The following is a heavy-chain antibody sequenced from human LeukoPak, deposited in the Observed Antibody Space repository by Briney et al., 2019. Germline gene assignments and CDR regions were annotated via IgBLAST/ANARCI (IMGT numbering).Heavy chain of an antibody. V-gene: IGHV1-18*01. CDR3: ARHTLYGSGSYYVYYFDY. CDR1: GYTFTSYG. J-gene: IGHJ4*02. D-gene: IGHD3-10*01. CDR2: ISSYNGNT. Sequence: GGSVKVSCKPSGYTFTSYGISWVRQAPGQGLEWTGWISSYNGNTNYAQKLQGRVTMTTDTSTSAAYMELRSVRSDDTAVYYCARHTLYGSGSYYVYYFDYWGQGTLVTVSS.